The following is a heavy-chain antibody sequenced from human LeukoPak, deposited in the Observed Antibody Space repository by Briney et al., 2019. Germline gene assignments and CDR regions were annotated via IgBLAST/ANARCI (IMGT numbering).Heavy chain of an antibody. CDR3: ARDKKVGATNFDY. Sequence: LPGGSLRLSCAASGFTFSSYWMSWVRQAPGKGPEWVANIKQDGGEIYYVDSVKGRFTISRDNAKNSLYLQMNSLRAEDTAVYYCARDKKVGATNFDYWGQGTLVTVSS. CDR2: IKQDGGEI. J-gene: IGHJ4*02. V-gene: IGHV3-7*03. D-gene: IGHD1-26*01. CDR1: GFTFSSYW.